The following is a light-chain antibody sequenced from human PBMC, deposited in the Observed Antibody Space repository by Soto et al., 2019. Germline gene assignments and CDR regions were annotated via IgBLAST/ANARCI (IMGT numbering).Light chain of an antibody. CDR3: LVSYSGVRV. CDR2: DTS. V-gene: IGLV7-46*01. CDR1: TGAVTSGHY. J-gene: IGLJ1*01. Sequence: QAVVTQEPSLTVSPGGTVTLTCGSSTGAVTSGHYPYWFQQKPGHAPRTLIYDTSNKHSWTPARFSGSLLGDKAALTLSGAQPEDEAEYYCLVSYSGVRVFGTGTQLTVL.